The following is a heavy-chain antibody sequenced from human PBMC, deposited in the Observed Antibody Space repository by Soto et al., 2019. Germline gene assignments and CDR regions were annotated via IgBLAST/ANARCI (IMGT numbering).Heavy chain of an antibody. V-gene: IGHV4-31*03. CDR3: ARDVAYGDPSFDY. CDR2: IYYSGST. CDR1: GGSLSSGGYY. D-gene: IGHD4-17*01. J-gene: IGHJ4*02. Sequence: TPETLSLTCTVSGGSLSSGGYYWSWIRQHPGKGLEWIGYIYYSGSTYYNPSLKSRVTISVDTSKNRFSLKLSSVTAADTAVYYCARDVAYGDPSFDYWGQGTLVTVSS.